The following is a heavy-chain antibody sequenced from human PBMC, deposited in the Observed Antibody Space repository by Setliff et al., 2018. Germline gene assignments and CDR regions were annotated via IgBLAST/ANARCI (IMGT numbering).Heavy chain of an antibody. D-gene: IGHD3-9*01. J-gene: IGHJ4*02. CDR2: ISVYNGYI. Sequence: ASVKVSCKASGYTFTSSGISWVRQAPGQGLEWMGWISVYNGYIVYAQKLQGRVTMTTDTSTSTAYMELRSLRSDDTAVYYCARHGDASFYYDILTGHSPPYYFDYWGQGTLVTSPQ. V-gene: IGHV1-18*01. CDR3: ARHGDASFYYDILTGHSPPYYFDY. CDR1: GYTFTSSG.